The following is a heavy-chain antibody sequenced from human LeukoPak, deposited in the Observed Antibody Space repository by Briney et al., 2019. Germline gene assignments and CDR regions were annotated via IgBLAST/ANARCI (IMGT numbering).Heavy chain of an antibody. CDR1: GFTCNTYY. D-gene: IGHD5-12*01. J-gene: IGHJ4*02. Sequence: ASVKVSCKASGFTCNTYYLYWMRQAPGQGLEWMGWIRLRDGGTIYAQRFQDRFIMTTDPSTNTASTELRSLTSDDTAVYFCARADWVGSGHAGFYSDYWGQGTLVTVSS. CDR3: ARADWVGSGHAGFYSDY. V-gene: IGHV1-2*02. CDR2: IRLRDGGT.